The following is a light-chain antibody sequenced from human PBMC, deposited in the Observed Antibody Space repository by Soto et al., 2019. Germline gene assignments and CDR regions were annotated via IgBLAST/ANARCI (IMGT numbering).Light chain of an antibody. J-gene: IGLJ1*01. CDR1: SSDVGSYNL. CDR2: EVN. Sequence: QSALTQPASVSGSPGQSITISCTGTSSDVGSYNLASWYQQLPGKAPKVIICEVNKRPSGVSYRFSGSKSGNTASLTISGLQTEDKADYYCCSYAGTVAYVFGTGTKVTVL. CDR3: CSYAGTVAYV. V-gene: IGLV2-23*02.